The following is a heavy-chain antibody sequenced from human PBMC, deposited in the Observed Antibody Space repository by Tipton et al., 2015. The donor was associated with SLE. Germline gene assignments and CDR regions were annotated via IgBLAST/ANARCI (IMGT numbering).Heavy chain of an antibody. CDR3: ARDGYCSTSNCRTSGYMDV. CDR1: GGSISNYY. Sequence: TLSLTCTVSGGSISNYYWSWIRQPPGKGLEWIGYIYYSGNTNYNPSLKSRVTISVDTSKSQFSLQLTSVTDAYTAVYYCARDGYCSTSNCRTSGYMDVWGKGTMVNVSS. CDR2: IYYSGNT. V-gene: IGHV4-59*01. J-gene: IGHJ6*03. D-gene: IGHD2-2*01.